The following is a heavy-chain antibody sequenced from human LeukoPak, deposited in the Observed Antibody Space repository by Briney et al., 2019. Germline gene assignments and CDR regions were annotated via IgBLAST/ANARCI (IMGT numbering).Heavy chain of an antibody. CDR1: GYTFTSYD. Sequence: ASVKVSCKASGYTFTSYDINWVRQATGQGLEWMGWMNPNSGNTGYAQKFQGRVTMTRNTSISTAYMELSSLRSEDTAVYYCARDKVPSTVTTYTDAFDIWGQGTMVTVSS. D-gene: IGHD4-17*01. V-gene: IGHV1-8*01. CDR3: ARDKVPSTVTTYTDAFDI. J-gene: IGHJ3*02. CDR2: MNPNSGNT.